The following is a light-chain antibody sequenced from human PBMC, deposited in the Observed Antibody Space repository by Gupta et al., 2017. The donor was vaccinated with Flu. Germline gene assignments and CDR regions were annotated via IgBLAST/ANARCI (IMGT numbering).Light chain of an antibody. CDR3: QQYALSPLN. V-gene: IGKV4-1*01. J-gene: IGKJ4*01. CDR1: HSLYYIPDNNYF. Sequence: SRHSLYYIPDNNYFIAWYQHKPRQPPKLIFYWASAQLSGVPHLFSASWSAADFTLTITILQAEDSAIFYCQQYALSPLNFGGGTRVEV. CDR2: WAS.